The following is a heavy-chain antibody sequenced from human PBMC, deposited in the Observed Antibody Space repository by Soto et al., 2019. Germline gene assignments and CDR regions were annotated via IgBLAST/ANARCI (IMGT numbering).Heavy chain of an antibody. V-gene: IGHV2-5*02. CDR2: SYWDDDK. CDR1: GFSIGTSGVG. D-gene: IGHD2-15*01. J-gene: IGHJ3*02. Sequence: QITLKESGPTLVKPTQTLTLTCTFSGFSIGTSGVGVGWIRQPPGKALEWLALSYWDDDKRYSPSLSSRLTLTKDTSKNQVVLTMTNMDPVDTGTYYCAHRIMTHYCSGDSCRGTFDIWGQGTMVAVSS. CDR3: AHRIMTHYCSGDSCRGTFDI.